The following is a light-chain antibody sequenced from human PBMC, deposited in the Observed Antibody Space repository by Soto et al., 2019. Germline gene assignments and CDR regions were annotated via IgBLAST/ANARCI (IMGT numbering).Light chain of an antibody. CDR1: QSVNSN. CDR2: GAS. Sequence: EIVMTQSPATLSVSPGERATLSCRASQSVNSNLAWYQQKPGQAPRLLIYGASTRVAGIPARFSGSGSGTAFSLTISSLQSEDFAVYYCQQYNTRPPDTFGQGTKLEIK. V-gene: IGKV3-15*01. J-gene: IGKJ2*01. CDR3: QQYNTRPPDT.